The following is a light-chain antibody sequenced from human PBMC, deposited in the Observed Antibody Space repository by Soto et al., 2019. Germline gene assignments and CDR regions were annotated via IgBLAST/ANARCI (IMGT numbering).Light chain of an antibody. CDR3: QQRSNWPPFT. CDR1: QSVSSY. CDR2: DAS. J-gene: IGKJ3*01. Sequence: EIVLTQSPATLSLSPGERATLSCRASQSVSSYLAWYQQKPGQAPRLLIYDASNRATGIPARFSGSGSGTAFTLTISSLAPEDFAVYYCQQRSNWPPFTFGPGTKVDIK. V-gene: IGKV3-11*01.